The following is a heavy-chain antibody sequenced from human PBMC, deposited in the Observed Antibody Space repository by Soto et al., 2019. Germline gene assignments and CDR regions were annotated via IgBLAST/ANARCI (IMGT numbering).Heavy chain of an antibody. CDR2: ISAYNGNT. Sequence: QVQLVQSGAEVKKPGAAVKVSCKASGYTFTSYGISWVRQAPGQGLEWMGWISAYNGNTNYAQKLQGRVTMTTATSTSRAYMGLRSLRSDDTAVYYCARDGVAIVVPAATNLFDPWGQGTLVTVSS. V-gene: IGHV1-18*01. D-gene: IGHD2-2*01. CDR3: ARDGVAIVVPAATNLFDP. J-gene: IGHJ5*02. CDR1: GYTFTSYG.